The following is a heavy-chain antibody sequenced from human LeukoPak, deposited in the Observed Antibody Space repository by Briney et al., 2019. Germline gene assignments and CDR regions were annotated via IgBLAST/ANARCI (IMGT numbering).Heavy chain of an antibody. V-gene: IGHV3-7*01. CDR2: INEDGSET. CDR3: ARDLSGVTGYTYGRGIDY. Sequence: GGSLRLSCAASGFTLSTYWMTWVRQAPGKGLEWVANINEDGSETYYVDSVKGRFTISRDNAKNSLYLQLSSLRAEDTAVYYCARDLSGVTGYTYGRGIDYWGQGTLVTVSS. CDR1: GFTLSTYW. D-gene: IGHD5-18*01. J-gene: IGHJ4*02.